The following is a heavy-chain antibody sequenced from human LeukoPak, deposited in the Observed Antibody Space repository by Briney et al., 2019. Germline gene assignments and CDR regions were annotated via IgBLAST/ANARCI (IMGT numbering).Heavy chain of an antibody. V-gene: IGHV4-4*02. CDR3: ARINYGDF. J-gene: IGHJ4*02. Sequence: SETLSLTCAVSSGSISTGIWWSWVRHLPGKGLEWIGEIYHSGSTNYNPSLKSRVTISTDTSKNQFSLKLSSVTAADTAFYYCARINYGDFWGQGTLVTVSS. CDR2: IYHSGST. CDR1: SGSISTGIW.